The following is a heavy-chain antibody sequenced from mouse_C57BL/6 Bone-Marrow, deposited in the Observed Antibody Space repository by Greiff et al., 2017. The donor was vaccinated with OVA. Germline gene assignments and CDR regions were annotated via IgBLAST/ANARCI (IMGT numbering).Heavy chain of an antibody. V-gene: IGHV1-26*01. CDR1: GYTFTDYY. CDR2: INPNNGGT. CDR3: ASGGFAY. Sequence: EVKLQQSGPELVKPGASVKISCKASGYTFTDYYMNWVKQSHGKSLEWIGDINPNNGGTSYNQKFKGKATLTVDKSSSTAYMELRSLTSEDSAVYYCASGGFAYWGQGTLVTVSA. J-gene: IGHJ3*01.